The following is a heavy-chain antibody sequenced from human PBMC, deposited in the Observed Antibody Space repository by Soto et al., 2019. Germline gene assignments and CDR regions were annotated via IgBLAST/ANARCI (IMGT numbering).Heavy chain of an antibody. V-gene: IGHV4-59*01. CDR2: GYHSVSI. D-gene: IGHD6-19*01. Sequence: CTVSGGSITDYYWSWIRQPPGKALEWIGYGYHSVSIHYNPSLKTRVTISVDTSENQFSLRLSSVTAADTAVYYCARVAVAGYFDYWGQGTLVTVSS. CDR3: ARVAVAGYFDY. CDR1: GGSITDYY. J-gene: IGHJ4*02.